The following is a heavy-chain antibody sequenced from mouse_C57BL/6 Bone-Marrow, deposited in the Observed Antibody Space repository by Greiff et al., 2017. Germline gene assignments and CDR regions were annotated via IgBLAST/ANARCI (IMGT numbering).Heavy chain of an antibody. CDR3: ARAGYSNFYWYFDV. J-gene: IGHJ1*03. CDR2: INYDGSST. D-gene: IGHD2-5*01. Sequence: EVKLMESEGGLVQPGSSMKLSCTASGFTFSDYYMAWVRQVPEKGLEWVANINYDGSSTYYLDSLKSRFIISRDNAKNILYLQMSSLKSEDTATYYCARAGYSNFYWYFDVWGTGTTVTVSS. CDR1: GFTFSDYY. V-gene: IGHV5-16*01.